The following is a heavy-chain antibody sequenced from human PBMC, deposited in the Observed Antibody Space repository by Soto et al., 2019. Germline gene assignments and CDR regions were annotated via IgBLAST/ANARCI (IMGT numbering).Heavy chain of an antibody. CDR3: ASGSSRPYAYFFDS. V-gene: IGHV1-69*01. CDR1: EGTFNRYA. Sequence: AQVVPSGAEVRKPGSSVKLSCKASEGTFNRYAIAWVRQAPGQGLEWRGGILPYYNTRNYAQKFQDRVTITADASKTTVYVELSIRRSEDTAVDFCASGSSRPYAYFFDSWAQGTLVTVSS. J-gene: IGHJ4*02. CDR2: ILPYYNTR. D-gene: IGHD2-2*01.